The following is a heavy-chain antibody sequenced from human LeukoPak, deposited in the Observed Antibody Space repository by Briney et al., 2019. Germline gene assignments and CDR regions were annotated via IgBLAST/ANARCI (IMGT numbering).Heavy chain of an antibody. CDR1: GFTFTDYY. CDR3: ARGIGSSSILDF. J-gene: IGHJ4*02. Sequence: GGSLRLSCAASGFTFTDYYMSWIRQAPGKGLECISYITVGGGVTYYADSVKGRFTVSRDSAKNSQSLHMDSLRVEDTAVYYCARGIGSSSILDFWGQGTLVTVPS. V-gene: IGHV3-11*01. D-gene: IGHD6-6*01. CDR2: ITVGGGVT.